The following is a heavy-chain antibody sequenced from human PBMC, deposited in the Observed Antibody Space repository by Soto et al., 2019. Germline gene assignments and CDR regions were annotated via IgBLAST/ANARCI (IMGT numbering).Heavy chain of an antibody. CDR1: GYTFTSYA. CDR3: ARRDIVVVVAAAAFDY. J-gene: IGHJ4*02. Sequence: QVQLVQSGAEVKKPGASVKVSCKASGYTFTSYAMHWVRQAPGQRLEWMGWINAGNGNTKYSQKFQGRVTITRDTSASTAYMELSSLRSEDTAVYYCARRDIVVVVAAAAFDYWGQGTLVTVSS. V-gene: IGHV1-3*01. D-gene: IGHD2-15*01. CDR2: INAGNGNT.